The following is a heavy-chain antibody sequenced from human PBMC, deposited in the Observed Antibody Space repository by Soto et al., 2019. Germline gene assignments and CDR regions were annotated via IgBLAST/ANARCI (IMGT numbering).Heavy chain of an antibody. CDR1: GFTFSSYS. CDR2: ISSSSSTI. D-gene: IGHD6-6*01. J-gene: IGHJ5*02. Sequence: PGGSLRLSCAASGFTFSSYSMNWVRQAPGKGLEWVSYISSSSSTIYYADSVKGRFTISRDNAKNSLYLQMNSLRAEDTAVYYCARDRVAPRGFIAARMSGFDPWGQGTLVTVSS. V-gene: IGHV3-48*01. CDR3: ARDRVAPRGFIAARMSGFDP.